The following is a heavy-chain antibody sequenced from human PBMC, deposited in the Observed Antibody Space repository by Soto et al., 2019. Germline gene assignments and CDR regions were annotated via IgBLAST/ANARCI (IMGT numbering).Heavy chain of an antibody. CDR2: IWYDGSNK. CDR3: ARGEATRDSGYDHEYFQH. CDR1: GFTFSSYG. D-gene: IGHD5-12*01. Sequence: VGSLRLSCAASGFTFSSYGMHWVRQAPGKGLEWVAVIWYDGSNKYYADSVKGRFTISRDNSKNTLYLQMNSLRAEDTAVYYCARGEATRDSGYDHEYFQHWGQGTLVTVAS. J-gene: IGHJ1*01. V-gene: IGHV3-33*01.